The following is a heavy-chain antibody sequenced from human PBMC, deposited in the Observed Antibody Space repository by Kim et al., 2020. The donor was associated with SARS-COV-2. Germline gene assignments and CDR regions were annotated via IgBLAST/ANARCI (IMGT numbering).Heavy chain of an antibody. CDR3: AKEGSVYSSTWYDS. V-gene: IGHV3-30*18. CDR1: GFIFKNYG. J-gene: IGHJ5*01. Sequence: GSLRLSCEASGFIFKNYGMQWVRQAPGKGLEWVAVISHDGTVQHYADSVRGRFSISRDKSRNKMSLQMNSLRAEDTAVYYCAKEGSVYSSTWYDSWGQGTQVTVSS. CDR2: ISHDGTVQ. D-gene: IGHD2-2*01.